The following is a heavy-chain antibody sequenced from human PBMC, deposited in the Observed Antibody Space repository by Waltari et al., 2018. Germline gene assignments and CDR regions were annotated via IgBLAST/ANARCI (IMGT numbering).Heavy chain of an antibody. J-gene: IGHJ2*01. CDR3: ARGLDGYNLFDL. V-gene: IGHV4-34*01. D-gene: IGHD5-12*01. Sequence: QVQLQQWGAGLLKPSETLSLTCAVYGGSFSGYYWSWIRQPPGKGLEWIGEINQSVSTHSNPSLKRRVTISVDTSKNQFSLKLSSVTAADTAVYYCARGLDGYNLFDLWGRGTLVTVSS. CDR2: INQSVST. CDR1: GGSFSGYY.